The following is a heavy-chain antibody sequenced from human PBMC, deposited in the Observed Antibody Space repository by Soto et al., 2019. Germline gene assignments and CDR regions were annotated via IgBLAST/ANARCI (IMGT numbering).Heavy chain of an antibody. CDR2: ISYDGSNK. CDR3: ARDLAEAGNFYGMDV. J-gene: IGHJ6*02. V-gene: IGHV3-30-3*01. Sequence: VGSLRLSCAASGFTFSSYAMHWVRQAPGKGLEWVAVISYDGSNKYYADSVKGRFTISRDNSKNTLYLQMNSLRAEDTAVYYCARDLAEAGNFYGMDVWGQGTTVTVSS. D-gene: IGHD6-13*01. CDR1: GFTFSSYA.